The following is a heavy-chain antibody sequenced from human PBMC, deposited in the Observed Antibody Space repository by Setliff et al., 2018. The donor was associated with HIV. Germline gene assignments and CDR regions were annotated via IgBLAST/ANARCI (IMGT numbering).Heavy chain of an antibody. Sequence: GGSLRLSCTASGFTFSPYGMHWVRQAPGKGLEWVAVIWYDGSNKYYAESVKGRFAISRDNAKNSLNLEMNSLRAEDTAIYYCASSRPPDDSSGYLDHWGQGTLVTVSS. J-gene: IGHJ4*01. CDR3: ASSRPPDDSSGYLDH. CDR2: IWYDGSNK. D-gene: IGHD3-22*01. V-gene: IGHV3-33*03. CDR1: GFTFSPYG.